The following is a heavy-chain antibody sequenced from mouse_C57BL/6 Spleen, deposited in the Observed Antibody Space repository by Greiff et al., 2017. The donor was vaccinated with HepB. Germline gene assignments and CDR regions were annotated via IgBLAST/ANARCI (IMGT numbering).Heavy chain of an antibody. J-gene: IGHJ3*01. Sequence: VKLMESGPGLVQPSQRLSITCTVSGFSLTRYGVHWVRQSPGKGLEWLGVIWSGGSTDYNAAFISRLSISKDNSKSQVFFKRNSLQADDTAIYYCARKSLHYDYDGAWFADWGQGTLVTVSA. V-gene: IGHV2-2*01. CDR2: IWSGGST. D-gene: IGHD2-4*01. CDR1: GFSLTRYG. CDR3: ARKSLHYDYDGAWFAD.